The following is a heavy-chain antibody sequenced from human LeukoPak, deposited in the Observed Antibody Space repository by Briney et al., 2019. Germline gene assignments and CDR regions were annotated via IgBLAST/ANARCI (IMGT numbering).Heavy chain of an antibody. CDR3: ARVVTVGYMYYFDY. D-gene: IGHD5-18*01. J-gene: IGHJ4*02. V-gene: IGHV4-39*07. CDR2: IYYSGGT. CDR1: GGSISSNGYY. Sequence: PSETLSLTCTVSGGSISSNGYYWAWFRQPPGKGLEWIGSIYYSGGTYYIPSLKTRVNISVDTSKNQFSLNLRSVTATDTAIYYCARVVTVGYMYYFDYWGQGILITVSS.